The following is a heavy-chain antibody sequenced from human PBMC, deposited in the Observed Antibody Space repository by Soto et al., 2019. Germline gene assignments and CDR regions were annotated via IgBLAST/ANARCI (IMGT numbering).Heavy chain of an antibody. J-gene: IGHJ4*02. CDR2: IYYSGST. Sequence: QVQLQESGPGLVKPSETLSLTCTVSGGSISSYYWSWIRQPPGKGLEWIGYIYYSGSTNYNPSLKSRVTISVDTAKNQFSLKLSSVTAADTAVYYCARAPRGLFTPTVTTVSPYYFDYWGQGTLVTVSS. V-gene: IGHV4-59*01. CDR1: GGSISSYY. CDR3: ARAPRGLFTPTVTTVSPYYFDY. D-gene: IGHD4-17*01.